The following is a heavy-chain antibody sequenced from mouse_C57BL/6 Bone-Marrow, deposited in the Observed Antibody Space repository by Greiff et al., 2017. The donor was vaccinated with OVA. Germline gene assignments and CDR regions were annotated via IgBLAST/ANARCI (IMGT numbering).Heavy chain of an antibody. V-gene: IGHV1-69*01. CDR3: ARDYYGSRAWFAY. CDR2: IDPSDSYT. Sequence: QVQLKQPGAELVMPGASVKLSCKASGYTFTSYWMHWVKQRPGQGLEWIGEIDPSDSYTNYNQKFKGKSTLTVDKSSSTAYMQLSSLTSEDSAVYYCARDYYGSRAWFAYWGQGTLVTVSA. D-gene: IGHD1-1*01. J-gene: IGHJ3*01. CDR1: GYTFTSYW.